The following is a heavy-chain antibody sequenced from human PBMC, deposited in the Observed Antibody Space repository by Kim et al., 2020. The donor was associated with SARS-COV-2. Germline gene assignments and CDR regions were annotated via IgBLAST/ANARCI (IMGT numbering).Heavy chain of an antibody. Sequence: ASVKVSCKASGYTFTSYDINWVRQATGQGLEWMGWMNPNSGNTGYAQKFQGRVTMTRNTSISTAYMELSSLRSEDTAVYYCARGPERGYSGYVMGDYYYYGMDVWGQGTTVTVSS. V-gene: IGHV1-8*01. D-gene: IGHD5-12*01. J-gene: IGHJ6*02. CDR3: ARGPERGYSGYVMGDYYYYGMDV. CDR1: GYTFTSYD. CDR2: MNPNSGNT.